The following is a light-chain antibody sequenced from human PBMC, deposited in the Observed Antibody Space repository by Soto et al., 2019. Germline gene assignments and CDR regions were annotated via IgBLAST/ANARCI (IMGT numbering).Light chain of an antibody. CDR2: GAS. Sequence: ERVVDNSRANVCVSGRERATLSCRASQSVSSGYVAWYQQKPGQGPRLLIYGASSPATGLPDRFSGSGSGRDFTLSRSRVVPADFVVYYSRHYGSLPRTFGQGTKVDIK. CDR3: RHYGSLPRT. J-gene: IGKJ1*01. V-gene: IGKV3-20*01. CDR1: QSVSSGY.